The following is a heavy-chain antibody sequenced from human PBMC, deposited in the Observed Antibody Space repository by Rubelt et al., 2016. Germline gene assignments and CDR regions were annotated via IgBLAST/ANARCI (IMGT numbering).Heavy chain of an antibody. CDR3: ARHFAIVGATTPDNWFDP. D-gene: IGHD1-26*01. CDR2: IYYSGST. J-gene: IGHJ5*02. Sequence: QLQLQESGPGLVKPSETLSLTCTVSGGSISSSSYYWGWIRQPPGKGLEWIGSIYYSGSTYYNPSLKIRGTISVDTSKNQFSLKLSSLTAADTAVYYCARHFAIVGATTPDNWFDPWGQGTLVTVSS. CDR1: GGSISSSSYY. V-gene: IGHV4-39*01.